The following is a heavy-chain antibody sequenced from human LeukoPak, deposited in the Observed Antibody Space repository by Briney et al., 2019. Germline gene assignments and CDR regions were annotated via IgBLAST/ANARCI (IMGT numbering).Heavy chain of an antibody. Sequence: GASLKISFEASGYTFTHQWIGWVRQMPGTGLAWVGIIYPRDSDTIYSPSFQGHVTISADTSINTAYLEWRSLEASDTAVYYCARHSDVVGAIWGQGTQVTVSS. D-gene: IGHD3-16*01. CDR3: ARHSDVVGAI. V-gene: IGHV5-51*01. CDR1: GYTFTHQW. J-gene: IGHJ4*02. CDR2: IYPRDSDT.